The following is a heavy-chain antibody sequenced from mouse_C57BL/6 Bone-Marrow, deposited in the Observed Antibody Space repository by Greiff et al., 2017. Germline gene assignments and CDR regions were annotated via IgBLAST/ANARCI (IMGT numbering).Heavy chain of an antibody. Sequence: EVQLVESGGGLVQPGGSLKLSCAASGFTFSDYGMAWVRQAPRKGPEWVAFISNLAYSIYYADTVTGRFTISRENAKNTLYLEMSSLRSEDTAMYYCARRNYGNAMDYWGQGTSVTVSS. D-gene: IGHD1-1*01. J-gene: IGHJ4*01. V-gene: IGHV5-15*04. CDR2: ISNLAYSI. CDR1: GFTFSDYG. CDR3: ARRNYGNAMDY.